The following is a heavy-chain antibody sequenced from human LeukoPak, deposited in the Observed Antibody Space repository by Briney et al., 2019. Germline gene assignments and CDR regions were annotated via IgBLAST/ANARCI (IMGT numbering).Heavy chain of an antibody. CDR1: GFTVSSNY. CDR3: ARALPSSLFAFDI. J-gene: IGHJ3*02. Sequence: GGSLRLSCAASGFTVSSNYMSWVRQAPGKGLEWVSVIYSGGSTYYADPVKGRFTISRDNSKNTLYLQMNSLRAEDTAVYYCARALPSSLFAFDIWGQGTMVTVSS. CDR2: IYSGGST. V-gene: IGHV3-53*01. D-gene: IGHD6-13*01.